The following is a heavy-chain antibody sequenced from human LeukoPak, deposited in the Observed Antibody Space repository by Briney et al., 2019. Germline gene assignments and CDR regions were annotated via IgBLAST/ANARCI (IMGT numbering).Heavy chain of an antibody. J-gene: IGHJ4*02. V-gene: IGHV3-21*01. Sequence: GGSLRLSCAASGFTFSSYSMNWVRQAPGKWLEWVSSISSSSSYIYYADSVKGRFTISRDNAKNSLYLQMNSLRAEDTAVYYCASGVVPAATVDYWGQGTLVTVSS. D-gene: IGHD2-2*01. CDR1: GFTFSSYS. CDR3: ASGVVPAATVDY. CDR2: ISSSSSYI.